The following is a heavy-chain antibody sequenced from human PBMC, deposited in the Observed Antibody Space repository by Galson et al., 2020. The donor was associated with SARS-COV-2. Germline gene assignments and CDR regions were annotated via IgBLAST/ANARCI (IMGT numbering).Heavy chain of an antibody. CDR1: GYTFSSYY. D-gene: IGHD3-22*01. V-gene: IGHV1-46*01. Sequence: ASVKVSCKASGYTFSSYYIHWVRQAPGQGLEWMGMINPSGGTTTYAQKFQGRVTMTRDTSTYTVYLDVSSLRFEDTAVYYCATVPTYYYDTIVMEDDNWGQGTLVTVSS. J-gene: IGHJ4*02. CDR3: ATVPTYYYDTIVMEDDN. CDR2: INPSGGTT.